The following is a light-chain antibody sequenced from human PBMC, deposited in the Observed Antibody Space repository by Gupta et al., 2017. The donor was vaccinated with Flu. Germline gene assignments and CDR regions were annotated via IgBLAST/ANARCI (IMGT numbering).Light chain of an antibody. V-gene: IGLV3-21*02. Sequence: SYVLTQPPSVSVAPGQTARSTCGGDAIGRKSVHWYQQRPGQAPVVVVYDDSDRPSGIPERFSGSNSGNTATLTITKVEAGDEAEYFCQVWHISSDHLGVFGGGTKLTVL. CDR3: QVWHISSDHLGV. CDR2: DDS. J-gene: IGLJ3*02. CDR1: AIGRKS.